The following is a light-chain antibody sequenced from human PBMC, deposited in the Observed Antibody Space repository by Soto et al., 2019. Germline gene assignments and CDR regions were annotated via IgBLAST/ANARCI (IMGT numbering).Light chain of an antibody. CDR3: QQRSNWPLT. V-gene: IGKV3-11*01. Sequence: EVVLTQSPATLSLSPGERATLSCRASQSVSSHLAWYQQKPGQAPRLLVYDVSNRPTGIPARFSGSGSGTDFTLTITSLEPEDFAVYYCQQRSNWPLTFGGGPKVEIK. J-gene: IGKJ4*02. CDR2: DVS. CDR1: QSVSSH.